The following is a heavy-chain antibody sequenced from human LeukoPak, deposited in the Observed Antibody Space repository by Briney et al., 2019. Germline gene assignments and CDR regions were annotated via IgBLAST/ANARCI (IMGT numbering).Heavy chain of an antibody. V-gene: IGHV4-59*01. CDR1: GGSIRNYY. CDR3: ARNADDSSSYPYFDY. D-gene: IGHD3-22*01. Sequence: SETLSLTCTVSGGSIRNYYWSWIRQPPGKELEWIGYIYHSGSTNYNPSLKSRVTISQDTSKNQFSLKLSSVTAADTAVYYCARNADDSSSYPYFDYWGQGTLVTVSS. CDR2: IYHSGST. J-gene: IGHJ4*02.